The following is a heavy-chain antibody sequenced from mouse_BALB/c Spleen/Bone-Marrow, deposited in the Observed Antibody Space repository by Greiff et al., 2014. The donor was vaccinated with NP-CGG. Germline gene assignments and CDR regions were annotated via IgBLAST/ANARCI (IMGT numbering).Heavy chain of an antibody. V-gene: IGHV1-18*01. J-gene: IGHJ3*01. CDR3: ARWKDGYYSWFAY. CDR2: INPNNGGT. D-gene: IGHD2-3*01. CDR1: GYTFTEYT. Sequence: VHVKQSGPELVKPGASVRISCKTSGYTFTEYTMHWVKQSHGKSLEWIGGINPNNGGTSYNQKFKGKATLTVDKSSSTAYMELRSLTSEDSAVYYCARWKDGYYSWFAYWGQGTLVTVSA.